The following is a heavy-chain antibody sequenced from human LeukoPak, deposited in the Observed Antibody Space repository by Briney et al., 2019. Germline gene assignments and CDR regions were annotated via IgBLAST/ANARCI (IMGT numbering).Heavy chain of an antibody. J-gene: IGHJ4*02. CDR3: AKGGSYYDSSGHDY. Sequence: PGGSLRLSCAASGFTFSNYGMHWVRQAPGKGLEWVALIWYDGTNKYCADSVKGRFTISRDNSKNMVYLQMNSLRAEDTAVYYCAKGGSYYDSSGHDYWGQGTLATVSS. CDR1: GFTFSNYG. V-gene: IGHV3-33*06. CDR2: IWYDGTNK. D-gene: IGHD3-22*01.